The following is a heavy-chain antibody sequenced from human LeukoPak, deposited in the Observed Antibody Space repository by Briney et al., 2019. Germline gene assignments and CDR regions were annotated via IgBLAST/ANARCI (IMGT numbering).Heavy chain of an antibody. D-gene: IGHD3-22*01. CDR3: ARGRRNYYDSSGYPDAFDI. CDR1: GGTFSSYA. Sequence: GASVKVSCKASGGTFSSYAISWVRQAPGQGLEWMGRIIPIFGTANYAQKFQGRVTITTDESTSTAYMELSSLRSEDTAVYYCARGRRNYYDSSGYPDAFDIWGQGTMVTVSS. CDR2: IIPIFGTA. V-gene: IGHV1-69*05. J-gene: IGHJ3*02.